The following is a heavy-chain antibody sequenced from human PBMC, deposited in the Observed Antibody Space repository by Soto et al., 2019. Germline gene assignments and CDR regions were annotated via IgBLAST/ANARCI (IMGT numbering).Heavy chain of an antibody. D-gene: IGHD4-17*01. Sequence: HPGGSLRLSCTASGFTFGDYAMSWFRQAPGKGLEWVGFIRSKAYGGTTEYAASVKGRFTISRDDSKSIAYLQMNSLKTEDTAVYYCTREFDYGDYYYYGMDVWGQGTTVTVSS. CDR3: TREFDYGDYYYYGMDV. CDR2: IRSKAYGGTT. J-gene: IGHJ6*02. V-gene: IGHV3-49*03. CDR1: GFTFGDYA.